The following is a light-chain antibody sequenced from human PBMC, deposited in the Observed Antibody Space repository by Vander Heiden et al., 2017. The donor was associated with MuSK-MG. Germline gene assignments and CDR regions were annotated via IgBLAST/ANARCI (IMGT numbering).Light chain of an antibody. Sequence: QSALTQPPSASGSPGQSVTISCTGTSSDVGGYNYVSWYQQHPGKAPKRMIYEVSKRPSGVPDRVSASKSGNTASPTVSGLQAEDDADYYCSSSAGSNNYVFGTGTKVTVL. CDR2: EVS. CDR3: SSSAGSNNYV. J-gene: IGLJ1*01. CDR1: SSDVGGYNY. V-gene: IGLV2-8*01.